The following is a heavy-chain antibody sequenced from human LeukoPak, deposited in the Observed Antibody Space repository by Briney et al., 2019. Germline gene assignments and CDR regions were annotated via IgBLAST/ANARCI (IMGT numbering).Heavy chain of an antibody. CDR3: ARAVDYGDYAWFDP. CDR2: IYHSGST. V-gene: IGHV4-30-2*01. J-gene: IGHJ5*02. D-gene: IGHD4-17*01. Sequence: PSQTLSLTCAVSGGSISSGGYSWSWIQQPPGKGLEWIGYIYHSGSTYYNPSLKSRVTISVDRSKNQFSLKLSSVTAADTAVYYCARAVDYGDYAWFDPWGQGTLVTVSS. CDR1: GGSISSGGYS.